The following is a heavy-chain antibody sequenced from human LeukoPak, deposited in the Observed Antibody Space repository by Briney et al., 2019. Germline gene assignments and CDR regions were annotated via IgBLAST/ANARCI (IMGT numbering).Heavy chain of an antibody. CDR2: INHSGST. J-gene: IGHJ3*02. CDR3: ARESVPYYYDSSGYLDDAFDI. CDR1: GGSFSGYY. Sequence: SETLSLTCAVYGGSFSGYYWSWIRQPPGKGLEWSGEINHSGSTNYNPSLKSRVAISVDTSKNQFSLKLSSVTAADTAVYYCARESVPYYYDSSGYLDDAFDIWGQGTMVTVSS. V-gene: IGHV4-34*01. D-gene: IGHD3-22*01.